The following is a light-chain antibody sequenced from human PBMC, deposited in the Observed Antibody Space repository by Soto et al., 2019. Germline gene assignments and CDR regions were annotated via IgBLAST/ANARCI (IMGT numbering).Light chain of an antibody. V-gene: IGKV3-20*01. Sequence: ETVLTQSPGTLSLSPGDRATLYCRASQRVASSYLAWYQQKSGQAPRLLIYHASTRATGVPDRFSGSGSGTDFTLTISRREPEDFAVYYCQQYGNSPRTFGPGTKGNIK. J-gene: IGKJ3*01. CDR2: HAS. CDR3: QQYGNSPRT. CDR1: QRVASSY.